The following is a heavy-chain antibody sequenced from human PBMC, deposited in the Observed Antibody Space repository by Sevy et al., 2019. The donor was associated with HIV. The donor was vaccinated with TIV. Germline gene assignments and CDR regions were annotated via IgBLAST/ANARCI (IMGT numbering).Heavy chain of an antibody. CDR1: GFSLSDYY. J-gene: IGHJ6*02. CDR2: ISSSSDTM. CDR3: ARDHVKDGDLGDYYYYAMDV. D-gene: IGHD4-17*01. Sequence: GGSLRLSCAASGFSLSDYYMTWIRQAPGKGLQRISYISSSSDTMYYADSVKGRFTISRDNAKNSLYLQMNSLRAEDTAVYYCARDHVKDGDLGDYYYYAMDVWGQGTTVTVSS. V-gene: IGHV3-11*01.